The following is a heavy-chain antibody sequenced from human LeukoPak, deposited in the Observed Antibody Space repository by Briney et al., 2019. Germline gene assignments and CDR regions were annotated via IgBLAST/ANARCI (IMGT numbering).Heavy chain of an antibody. CDR2: IWFDGTNK. J-gene: IGHJ4*02. Sequence: GGSLRLSCAASGFSFSSYGMHWVRQAPGKGLEWVALIWFDGTNKYYADSAKGRFTISRDNSNNTLYLQMNSLRVEDTAVYYCARQTTVATDCWGQGTLVTVSS. V-gene: IGHV3-33*01. CDR3: ARQTTVATDC. CDR1: GFSFSSYG. D-gene: IGHD4-23*01.